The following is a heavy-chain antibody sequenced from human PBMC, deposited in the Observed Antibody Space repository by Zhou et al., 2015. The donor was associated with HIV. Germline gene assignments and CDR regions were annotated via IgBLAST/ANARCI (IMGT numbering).Heavy chain of an antibody. CDR2: IRPMFRGT. Sequence: QLLQSGSDVKKPGSSVKVSCRASGDVDHFRTYTITWVRQAPGHGLEWMGGIRPMFRGTDTAPKFQGRVSFGADVTATVVSMELKNLTVEDTAVYFCTRERGRHRDPATGDTFFGRYFDIWGGGTLI. V-gene: IGHV1-69*01. CDR3: TRERGRHRDPATGDTFFGRYFDI. D-gene: IGHD2/OR15-2a*01. J-gene: IGHJ2*01. CDR1: GDVDHFRTYT.